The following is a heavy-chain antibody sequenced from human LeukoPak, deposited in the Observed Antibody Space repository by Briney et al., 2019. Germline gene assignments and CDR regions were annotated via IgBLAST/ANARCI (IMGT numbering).Heavy chain of an antibody. CDR1: GFTFSSYG. Sequence: PGRSLRLSCAASGFTFSSYGMHWVRQAPGKGLEWVAVISYDGSNKYYADSVKGRFTISRDNSKNTLYLQMNSLRAEDTAVYYCARYTGRFDYWGQGTLVTVSS. D-gene: IGHD2-2*02. J-gene: IGHJ4*02. CDR3: ARYTGRFDY. V-gene: IGHV3-30*03. CDR2: ISYDGSNK.